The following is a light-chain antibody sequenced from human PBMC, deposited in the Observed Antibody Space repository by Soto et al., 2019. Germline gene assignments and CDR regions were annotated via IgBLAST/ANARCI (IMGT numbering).Light chain of an antibody. CDR2: WAS. CDR3: QQYYITPLT. Sequence: DIVMTQSPDSLAVSLGERATINCKSSRSLLYNSNNKNYLAWYQQKPGQPPKLLIDWASTRESGVPDRFSGSGSGTDFTLSISSLQAEDVAVYYCQQYYITPLTFGGGTKVEIK. V-gene: IGKV4-1*01. J-gene: IGKJ4*01. CDR1: RSLLYNSNNKNY.